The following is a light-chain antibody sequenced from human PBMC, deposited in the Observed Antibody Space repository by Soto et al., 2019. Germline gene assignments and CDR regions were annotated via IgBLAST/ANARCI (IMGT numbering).Light chain of an antibody. Sequence: DIQMTQSPSTLSASVGDRVTITCRASQSISNWLALYQQKPVKAPKLLIYDASSLESGVPSRFSGSGSGTEFTLTISSLQPYDFATYYCQQYNSYPWTFGQGTKVEIK. CDR3: QQYNSYPWT. CDR1: QSISNW. CDR2: DAS. V-gene: IGKV1-5*01. J-gene: IGKJ1*01.